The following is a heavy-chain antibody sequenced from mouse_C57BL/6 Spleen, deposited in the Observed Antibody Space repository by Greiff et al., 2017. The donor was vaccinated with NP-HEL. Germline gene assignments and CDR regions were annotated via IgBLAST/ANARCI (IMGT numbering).Heavy chain of an antibody. CDR2: IYPGDGDT. Sequence: QVQLQQSGPELVKPGASVKISCKASGYAFSSSWMNWVKQRPGKGLEWIGRIYPGDGDTNYNGKFKGKATLTAHKSSSTAYMQLSSLTSEDSAVYFCARFGNYVEAMDYWGQGTSVTVSS. CDR1: GYAFSSSW. CDR3: ARFGNYVEAMDY. J-gene: IGHJ4*01. D-gene: IGHD2-1*01. V-gene: IGHV1-82*01.